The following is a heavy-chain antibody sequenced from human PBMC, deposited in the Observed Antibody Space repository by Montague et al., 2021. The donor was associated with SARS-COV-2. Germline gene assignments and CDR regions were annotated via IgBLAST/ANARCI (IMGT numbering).Heavy chain of an antibody. CDR2: IKQDGSEK. V-gene: IGHV3-7*01. CDR3: ARVNVFIAAAGARIGYYYCYVMDV. Sequence: SLRLSCAASGFTFSSYWMGWVRQAPGKGLEWVANIKQDGSEKYYVDSVKGRFTISRDNAKNSLYLQMNSLRAEDTAVYYCARVNVFIAAAGARIGYYYCYVMDVWGQGTTVTVSS. CDR1: GFTFSSYW. D-gene: IGHD6-13*01. J-gene: IGHJ6*02.